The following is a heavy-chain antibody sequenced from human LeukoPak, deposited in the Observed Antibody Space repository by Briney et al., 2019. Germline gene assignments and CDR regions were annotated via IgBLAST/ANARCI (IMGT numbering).Heavy chain of an antibody. D-gene: IGHD3-9*01. CDR3: ARLDWLLYRNAFDI. Sequence: SETLSLTCTVSGGSISSYYWSWIRQPPGKGLEWIGYIYYSGSTNYNPSLKSRVTISVDTSKNQFSLKLSSVTAADTAVYYCARLDWLLYRNAFDIWGQGTMVTVSS. J-gene: IGHJ3*02. CDR1: GGSISSYY. V-gene: IGHV4-59*01. CDR2: IYYSGST.